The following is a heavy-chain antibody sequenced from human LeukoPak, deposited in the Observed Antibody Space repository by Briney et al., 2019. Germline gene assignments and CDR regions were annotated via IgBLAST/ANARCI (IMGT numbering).Heavy chain of an antibody. CDR2: ISSSSSYI. J-gene: IGHJ4*02. D-gene: IGHD5-18*01. CDR3: AREGLYNYGYVYGY. CDR1: GFTFRNYG. V-gene: IGHV3-21*01. Sequence: GGSLRLSCVASGFTFRNYGMHWVRQSPGKGLEWVSSISSSSSYIYYTDSLKGRFTISRDNAKKSLYLQMNSLRAEDTAVYFCAREGLYNYGYVYGYWGQGTLVTVSS.